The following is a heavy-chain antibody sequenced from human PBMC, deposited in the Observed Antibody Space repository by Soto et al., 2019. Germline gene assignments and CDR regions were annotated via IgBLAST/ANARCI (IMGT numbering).Heavy chain of an antibody. J-gene: IGHJ4*02. V-gene: IGHV3-23*01. Sequence: GGSLRLSCAASGFTFSSYAMSWVRQAPGKGQQWAAAISVSGGSTYYADSAKGRFTLSXXXSXXXXXLXXNXXRSENTAVYYCAKDFFGSSGYYGYFDYWGQGT. D-gene: IGHD3-22*01. CDR3: AKDFFGSSGYYGYFDY. CDR2: ISVSGGST. CDR1: GFTFSSYA.